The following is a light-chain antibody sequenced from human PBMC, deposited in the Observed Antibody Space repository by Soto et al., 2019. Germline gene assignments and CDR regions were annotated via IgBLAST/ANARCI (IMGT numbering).Light chain of an antibody. J-gene: IGLJ2*01. V-gene: IGLV2-14*03. CDR1: SSDVGSYNY. CDR3: SSYTVTSTVV. Sequence: QSVLTQPASVSGSPGQSITISCTGTSSDVGSYNYVSWYQQHPGKAPKLMIYDVSERPSGVSNRFSGSKSANMAYLTISGLQTDDEADYYCSSYTVTSTVVFGGGTKLTVL. CDR2: DVS.